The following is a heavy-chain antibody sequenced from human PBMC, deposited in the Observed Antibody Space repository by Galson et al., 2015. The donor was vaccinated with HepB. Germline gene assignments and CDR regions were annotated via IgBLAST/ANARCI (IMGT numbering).Heavy chain of an antibody. CDR3: ARDHGGYGGPFDY. Sequence: SVKVSCKASGFTFTTYDINWVRQATGQGLEWMGWMNPNSGNSGCAQKFQGRVTMTRNTSISTAYMELSSLRSEDTAVYYCARDHGGYGGPFDYWGQGTLVTVSS. CDR2: MNPNSGNS. D-gene: IGHD5-12*01. V-gene: IGHV1-8*01. J-gene: IGHJ4*02. CDR1: GFTFTTYD.